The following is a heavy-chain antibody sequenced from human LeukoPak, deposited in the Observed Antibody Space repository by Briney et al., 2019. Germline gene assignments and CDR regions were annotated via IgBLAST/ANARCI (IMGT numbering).Heavy chain of an antibody. J-gene: IGHJ4*02. V-gene: IGHV1-69-2*01. Sequence: ASVKVSCKASGYAFTSQGINWVRQAPGKGLEWMGRVDPEDGETIYAEKFQGRVTITADTSTDTAYMELSSLRSEDTAVYYCATVRGSGYFDYWGQGTLVTVSS. CDR3: ATVRGSGYFDY. D-gene: IGHD3-16*01. CDR2: VDPEDGET. CDR1: GYAFTSQG.